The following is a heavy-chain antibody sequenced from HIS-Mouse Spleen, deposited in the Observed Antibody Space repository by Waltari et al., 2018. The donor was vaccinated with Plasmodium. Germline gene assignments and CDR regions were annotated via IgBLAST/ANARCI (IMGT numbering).Heavy chain of an antibody. CDR1: GGSFSGYY. D-gene: IGHD3-10*01. CDR2: INHSGST. V-gene: IGHV4-34*01. Sequence: QVQLQQWGAGLLKPSETLSLTCAVYGGSFSGYYWSWIRQPPGKGLEWSGEINHSGSTNYNPSLNSRVTISVDTSKNQFSLKLSSVTAADTAVYYCARGLRGHYWYFDLWGRGTLVTVSS. CDR3: ARGLRGHYWYFDL. J-gene: IGHJ2*01.